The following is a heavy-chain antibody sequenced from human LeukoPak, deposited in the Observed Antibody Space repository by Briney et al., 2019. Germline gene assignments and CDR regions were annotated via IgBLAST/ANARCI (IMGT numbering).Heavy chain of an antibody. D-gene: IGHD6-13*01. J-gene: IGHJ4*02. V-gene: IGHV3-33*01. CDR3: QVAAAGIFDY. Sequence: GRSLRLSCAASGFTFSSYGMHWVRQAPGKGLEWVAVMWYDGSNKYYADSVKGRFTISRDNSKNTLYLQMNSLRAEDTAVYYCQVAAAGIFDYWGQGTLVTVSS. CDR2: MWYDGSNK. CDR1: GFTFSSYG.